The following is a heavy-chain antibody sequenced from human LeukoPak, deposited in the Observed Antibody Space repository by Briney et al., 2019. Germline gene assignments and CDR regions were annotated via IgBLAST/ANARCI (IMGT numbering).Heavy chain of an antibody. CDR2: ISGSGGST. CDR3: AKVKSSGWYYFDY. J-gene: IGHJ4*02. Sequence: GGSLRLSCAASGFTFSSYAMSWVRQAPGKGLEWVSAISGSGGSTYSADSVKGRFTISRDNSKNTLYLQMNSLRAEDTAVYYCAKVKSSGWYYFDYWGQGTLVTVSS. D-gene: IGHD6-19*01. CDR1: GFTFSSYA. V-gene: IGHV3-23*01.